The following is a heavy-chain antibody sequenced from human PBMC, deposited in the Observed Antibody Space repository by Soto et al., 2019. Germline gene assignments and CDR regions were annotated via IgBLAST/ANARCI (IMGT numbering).Heavy chain of an antibody. J-gene: IGHJ4*02. D-gene: IGHD1-26*01. V-gene: IGHV3-23*01. Sequence: GGSLRLSCAASGFTFYSSAMSWVRQAPGKGLEWVSAISTTGGNTLYADSVKGRFTISRDNSKNTLYLQMNSLRAEDTAIYYCAKPPGGRYPESRVFASWGQGTRVTVSS. CDR2: ISTTGGNT. CDR3: AKPPGGRYPESRVFAS. CDR1: GFTFYSSA.